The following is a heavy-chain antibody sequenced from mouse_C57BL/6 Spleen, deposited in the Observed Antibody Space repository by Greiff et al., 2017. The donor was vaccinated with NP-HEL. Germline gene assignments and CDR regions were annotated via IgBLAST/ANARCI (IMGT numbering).Heavy chain of an antibody. V-gene: IGHV1-69*01. Sequence: QVQLQQPGAELVMPGASVKLSCKASGYTFTSYWMHWVKQRPGQGLEWIGEIDPSDSYTNYNQKFKGKSTLTVDKSSSTAYMQLSSLTSEDSAVYYCARRGSSGPWFAYWGQGTLVTVSA. CDR1: GYTFTSYW. CDR3: ARRGSSGPWFAY. CDR2: IDPSDSYT. D-gene: IGHD3-2*02. J-gene: IGHJ3*01.